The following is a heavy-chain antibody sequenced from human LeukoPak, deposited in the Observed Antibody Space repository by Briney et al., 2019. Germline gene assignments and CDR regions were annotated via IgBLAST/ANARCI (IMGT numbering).Heavy chain of an antibody. D-gene: IGHD3-16*01. CDR2: IYYSGST. V-gene: IGHV4-31*03. CDR1: GGSISSGGYY. J-gene: IGHJ4*02. CDR3: ARAGGFFSPFGY. Sequence: SETLSLTCTVSGGSISSGGYYWSWIRQHPGDGLEWIGYIYYSGSTYYNPSLKSRVTISIDTSKNQFSLKLSSVTAADMAVYYCARAGGFFSPFGYWGQGTLVTVSS.